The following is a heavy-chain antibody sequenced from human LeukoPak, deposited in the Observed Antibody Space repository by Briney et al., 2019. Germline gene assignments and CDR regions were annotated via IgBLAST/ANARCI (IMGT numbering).Heavy chain of an antibody. CDR1: GYTFTSYH. CDR2: INPSGGTT. J-gene: IGHJ4*02. Sequence: WASVKVSCKASGYTFTSYHIHWVRQAPGQGLEWMGLINPSGGTTSYAQKFQGRVTMTRDMSTSTVYMELSSLRSEDTAVYYCASYLSGWPLKYWGQGTLVTVSS. CDR3: ASYLSGWPLKY. D-gene: IGHD6-19*01. V-gene: IGHV1-46*01.